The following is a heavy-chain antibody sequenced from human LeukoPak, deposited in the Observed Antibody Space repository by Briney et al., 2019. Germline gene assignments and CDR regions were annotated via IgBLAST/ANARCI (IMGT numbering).Heavy chain of an antibody. CDR2: IGSDNKP. V-gene: IGHV3-23*01. Sequence: PGGSLRLSCEASGFTFSAYAMTWVRQAPGKGVEGVSSIGSDNKPHYSESVKGRFAISRDNSKSMLFLQLHRLRAEATALYYCARDLHYYVAMAVWGQGTTVTVSS. CDR1: GFTFSAYA. D-gene: IGHD3-10*02. J-gene: IGHJ6*02. CDR3: ARDLHYYVAMAV.